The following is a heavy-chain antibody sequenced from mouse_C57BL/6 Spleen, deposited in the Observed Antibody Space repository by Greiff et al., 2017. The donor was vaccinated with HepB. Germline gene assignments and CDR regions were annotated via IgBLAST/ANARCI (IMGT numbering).Heavy chain of an antibody. Sequence: DVMLVESGGGLVKPGGSLKLSCAASGFTFSSYTMSWVRQTPEKRLEWVATISGGGGNTYYPDSVKGRFTISRDNAKNTLYLQMSSLRSEDTALYYCARQGWDYGGTWFAYWGQGTLVTVSA. J-gene: IGHJ3*01. V-gene: IGHV5-9*01. CDR2: ISGGGGNT. D-gene: IGHD2-4*01. CDR1: GFTFSSYT. CDR3: ARQGWDYGGTWFAY.